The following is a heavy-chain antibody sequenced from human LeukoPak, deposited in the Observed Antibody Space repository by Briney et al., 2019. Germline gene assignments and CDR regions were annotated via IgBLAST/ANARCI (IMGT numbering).Heavy chain of an antibody. J-gene: IGHJ3*02. CDR3: ARVSYGGNDAFDI. CDR2: IKQDGSEK. V-gene: IGHV3-7*01. Sequence: GSLRLSCVVSGFTYSSYWMSWVRQAPRKGLEWVANIKQDGSEKYYVDSVKGRFTISRDNAKNSLYLQMNSLRAEDTAVYYCARVSYGGNDAFDIWGQGTMVTVSS. D-gene: IGHD4-23*01. CDR1: GFTYSSYW.